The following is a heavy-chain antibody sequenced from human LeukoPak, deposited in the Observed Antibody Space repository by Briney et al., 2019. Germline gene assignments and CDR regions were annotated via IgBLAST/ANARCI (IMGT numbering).Heavy chain of an antibody. V-gene: IGHV3-23*05. CDR1: GFSFNTFA. D-gene: IGHD3-16*01. CDR3: TKDSQGSYDGFWYGTYGMDV. Sequence: GGSLRLSCVASGFSFNTFALTWVRQAPGKGLEWVSTISDYPHYADSVRGRFTISRDNSRKTVFLQMNSLTPEDAATYYCTKDSQGSYDGFWYGTYGMDVWGQGTTVIVSS. J-gene: IGHJ6*02. CDR2: ISDYP.